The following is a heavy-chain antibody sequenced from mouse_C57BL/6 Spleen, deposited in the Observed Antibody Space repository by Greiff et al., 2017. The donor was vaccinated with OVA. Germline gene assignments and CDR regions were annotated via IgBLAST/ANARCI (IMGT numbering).Heavy chain of an antibody. CDR2: IDPSDSYT. D-gene: IGHD4-1*01. CDR3: ARAEGMTGTNWYFDV. CDR1: GYTFTSYW. Sequence: QVQLQQPGAELVKPGASVKLSCKASGYTFTSYWMQWVKQRPGQGLEWIGEIDPSDSYTNYNQKFKGKATLTVDTSSSTAYMQLSSLTSEDSAVYYCARAEGMTGTNWYFDVWGTGTTVTVSS. J-gene: IGHJ1*03. V-gene: IGHV1-50*01.